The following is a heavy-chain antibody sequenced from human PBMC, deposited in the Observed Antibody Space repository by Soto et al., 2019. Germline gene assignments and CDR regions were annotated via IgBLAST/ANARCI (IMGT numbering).Heavy chain of an antibody. CDR1: GGSISSYY. J-gene: IGHJ6*03. V-gene: IGHV4-59*01. CDR2: IYYSGST. CDR3: ARAPRPYYYYYYYMDV. Sequence: PSETLSLTCTVSGGSISSYYWSWIRQPPGKGLEWIGYIYYSGSTNYNPSLKSRVTTSVDTSKNQFSLKLSSVTAADTAVYYCARAPRPYYYYYYYMDVWGKGTTVTVSS.